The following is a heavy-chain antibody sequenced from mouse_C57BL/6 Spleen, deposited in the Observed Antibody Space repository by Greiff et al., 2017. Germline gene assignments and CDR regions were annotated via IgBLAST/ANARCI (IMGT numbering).Heavy chain of an antibody. CDR2: IDPSDSYT. CDR3: ARSGALGYFDY. D-gene: IGHD1-3*01. CDR1: GYTFTSYW. Sequence: VQLQQPGAELVKPGASVKLSCKASGYTFTSYWMQWVKPRPGQGLECIGEIDPSDSYTNYNQKFKVKATLTVDTSSSTAYMPLRSLTSEDSAVYYCARSGALGYFDYWGQGTTLTVSS. J-gene: IGHJ2*01. V-gene: IGHV1-50*01.